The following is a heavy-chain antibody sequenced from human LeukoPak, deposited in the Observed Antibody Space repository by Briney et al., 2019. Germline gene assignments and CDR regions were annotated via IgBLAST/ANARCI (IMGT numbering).Heavy chain of an antibody. CDR1: GYTFTSYA. CDR2: INAGNGNT. CDR3: ARDPETGYCSGGSCYSSLQWFDP. D-gene: IGHD2-15*01. Sequence: ASVKVSCKASGYTFTSYAMHWVRQAPGQRLEWMGWINAGNGNTKYSQKFQGRVTITRDTSASTAYMELSSLRSEDTAVYYCARDPETGYCSGGSCYSSLQWFDPWGQGTRVTVSS. J-gene: IGHJ5*02. V-gene: IGHV1-3*01.